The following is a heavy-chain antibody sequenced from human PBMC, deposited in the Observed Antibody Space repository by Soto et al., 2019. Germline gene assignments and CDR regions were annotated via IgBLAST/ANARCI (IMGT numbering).Heavy chain of an antibody. J-gene: IGHJ4*02. D-gene: IGHD3-3*01. Sequence: GGSLRLSCAASGFTFSSYAMSWVRQAPGKGLEWVSAISGSGGSTYYADPVKGRFTISRDNSKNTLYLQMNSLRAEDTAVYYCAKDPAIFGVVITYFDYWGQGTLVTVSS. CDR3: AKDPAIFGVVITYFDY. CDR1: GFTFSSYA. V-gene: IGHV3-23*01. CDR2: ISGSGGST.